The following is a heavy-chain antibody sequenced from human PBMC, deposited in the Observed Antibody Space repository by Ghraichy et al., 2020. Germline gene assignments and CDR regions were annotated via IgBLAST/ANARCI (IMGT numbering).Heavy chain of an antibody. Sequence: ASVKVSCKASGYTFTSHAIHWVRQAPGQGLEWMGWSNAGTGNTKYSQKFQGRVTITGDTSASTAYMELSSLRSEDTAVYYCARDGYCSGGNCYSDWGQGTLVTVSS. CDR2: SNAGTGNT. J-gene: IGHJ4*02. V-gene: IGHV1-3*01. CDR3: ARDGYCSGGNCYSD. CDR1: GYTFTSHA. D-gene: IGHD2-15*01.